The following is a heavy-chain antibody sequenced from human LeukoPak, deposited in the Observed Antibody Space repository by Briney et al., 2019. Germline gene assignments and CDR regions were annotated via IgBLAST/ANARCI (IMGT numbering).Heavy chain of an antibody. CDR3: ARLRDIDYNYGYFDY. D-gene: IGHD5-18*01. V-gene: IGHV4-39*01. CDR2: IYYGGRT. J-gene: IGHJ4*02. CDR1: GGSFSSGDYH. Sequence: PSETLSLTCAVSGGSFSSGDYHWGWIRQPPGKGLEWIASIYYGGRTTYNPSLKGRVTISEDTSNNQFSLKLSSVTAADTTVYYWARLRDIDYNYGYFDYWGQGTLVTVSS.